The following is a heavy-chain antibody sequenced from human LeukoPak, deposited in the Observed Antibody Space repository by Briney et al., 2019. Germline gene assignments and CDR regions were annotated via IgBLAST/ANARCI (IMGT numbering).Heavy chain of an antibody. Sequence: GRSLRLSCAASGFTFDDYAMHWVRQAPGKGLEWVSGISWNSGSIGYADSVKGRFTISRDNAKNSLYLQMNSLRAEDMALYYCAARAAAGTGEDDAFDIWGQGTMVTVFS. CDR3: AARAAAGTGEDDAFDI. J-gene: IGHJ3*02. V-gene: IGHV3-9*03. D-gene: IGHD6-13*01. CDR1: GFTFDDYA. CDR2: ISWNSGSI.